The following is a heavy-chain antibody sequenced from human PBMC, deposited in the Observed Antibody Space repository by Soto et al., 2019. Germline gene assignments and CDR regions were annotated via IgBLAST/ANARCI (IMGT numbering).Heavy chain of an antibody. CDR2: LSYDGNNK. J-gene: IGHJ4*02. D-gene: IGHD1-1*01. CDR1: GFTFSSYS. CDR3: ARGDDAYNLKSKVFDY. V-gene: IGHV3-30-3*01. Sequence: QVHLVDSGGGVVQPGRSMRLSCAASGFTFSSYSMSWVRQSPGKGLEWVAILSYDGNNKNYADSVKGRFTISRDNSKNTLYLQMSSLRPEDTAVYYCARGDDAYNLKSKVFDYWGQGTLVTVSS.